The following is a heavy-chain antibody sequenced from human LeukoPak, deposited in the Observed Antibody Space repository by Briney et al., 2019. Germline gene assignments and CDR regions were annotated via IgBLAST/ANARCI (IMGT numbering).Heavy chain of an antibody. D-gene: IGHD3-10*01. V-gene: IGHV4-59*01. CDR2: IYYSGST. Sequence: SETLSLTCTVSGGSISSYYWNWIRQPPGKGLEWIGYIYYSGSTNYNPSLKSRVTISVDTSKNQFSLKLSSVAAADTAVYYCARVDEGSGSYYFDYWGQGTLVTVSS. CDR1: GGSISSYY. J-gene: IGHJ4*02. CDR3: ARVDEGSGSYYFDY.